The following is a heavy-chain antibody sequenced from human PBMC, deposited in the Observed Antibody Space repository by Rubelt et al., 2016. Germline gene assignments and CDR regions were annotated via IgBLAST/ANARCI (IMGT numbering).Heavy chain of an antibody. D-gene: IGHD1-1*01. J-gene: IGHJ6*02. V-gene: IGHV4-39*07. Sequence: FYSGSTYYSPSLKSRVTISVDKSKNQFSLKLSSVTAADTAVYYCARLNVWNYGMDVWGQGTTVTVSS. CDR2: FYSGST. CDR3: ARLNVWNYGMDV.